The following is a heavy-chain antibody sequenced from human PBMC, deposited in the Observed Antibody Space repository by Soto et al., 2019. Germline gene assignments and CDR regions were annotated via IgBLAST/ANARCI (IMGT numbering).Heavy chain of an antibody. CDR3: ATSRVGGSGSYSLCDY. Sequence: GGSLRLSCAASGFTFSTYAMSWVRQAPGKGLEWVSAISSGGGSAYYTDSVEGRFTISRDNFKNTLYLQMNSLRAEDTAVYYYATSRVGGSGSYSLCDYWGQGTLVTVSS. CDR1: GFTFSTYA. J-gene: IGHJ4*02. V-gene: IGHV3-23*01. D-gene: IGHD3-10*01. CDR2: ISSGGGSA.